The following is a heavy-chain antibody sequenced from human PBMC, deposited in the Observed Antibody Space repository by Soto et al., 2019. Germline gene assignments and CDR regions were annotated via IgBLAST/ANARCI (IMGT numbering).Heavy chain of an antibody. J-gene: IGHJ4*02. CDR1: GFTFSSYA. D-gene: IGHD6-19*01. CDR3: ATRSSGWYFDY. Sequence: HPGGSLRLSCAASGFTFSSYAMSWVRQAPGKGLEWISAVSGSGGSTYYADSVKGRFTISRDNSKNTLYLQMNSLRAEDTAVYYCATRSSGWYFDYWGQGTLVTVSS. V-gene: IGHV3-23*01. CDR2: VSGSGGST.